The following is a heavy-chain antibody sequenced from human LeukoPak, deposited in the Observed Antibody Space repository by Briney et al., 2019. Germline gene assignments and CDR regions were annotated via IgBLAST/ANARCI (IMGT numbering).Heavy chain of an antibody. CDR2: ISYDGSNK. CDR1: GFTFSSYA. V-gene: IGHV3-30*01. J-gene: IGHJ4*02. D-gene: IGHD6-13*01. CDR3: ARDPEIAAAGMKIDY. Sequence: GGSLRLSCAASGFTFSSYAMHWVRQAPGKGLEWVAVISYDGSNKYYADSVKGRFTISRDNSKNTRYLQMNSLRAEDTAVYYCARDPEIAAAGMKIDYWGQGTLVTVSS.